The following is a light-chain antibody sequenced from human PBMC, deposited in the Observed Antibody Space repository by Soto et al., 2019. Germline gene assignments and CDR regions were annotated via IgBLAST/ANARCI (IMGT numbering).Light chain of an antibody. Sequence: DIQMTQFPSSVSASVGDRVNITCRASQGISTWLAWYQQKPERAPKSLIYGASRLQSGDPPRFSGSGSETDFTLTISGLQPEDFATYYCQQYDRYPRTFGQGTKVEIK. CDR2: GAS. V-gene: IGKV1D-16*01. CDR3: QQYDRYPRT. CDR1: QGISTW. J-gene: IGKJ1*01.